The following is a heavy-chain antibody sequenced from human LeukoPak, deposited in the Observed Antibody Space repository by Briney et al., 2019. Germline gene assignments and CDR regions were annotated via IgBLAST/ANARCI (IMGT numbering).Heavy chain of an antibody. V-gene: IGHV4-34*01. D-gene: IGHD3-16*01. J-gene: IGHJ5*02. CDR1: GGSFSGYY. CDR2: INHSGSN. Sequence: KPSETLSLTCAVYGGSFSGYYWSWVRPPPRKGLEWIGEINHSGSNNYNPSLESRVTISVDKSKNQCSLKLRSVTAADTAVYYCARIRDYDRWGQGTLVTVSS. CDR3: ARIRDYDR.